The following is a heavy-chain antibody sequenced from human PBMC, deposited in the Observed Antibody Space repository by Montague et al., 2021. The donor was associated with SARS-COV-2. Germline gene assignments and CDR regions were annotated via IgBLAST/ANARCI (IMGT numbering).Heavy chain of an antibody. CDR3: ARGLPPPPSYYYESSGYYFDQ. J-gene: IGHJ4*02. CDR2: INHSEGT. V-gene: IGHV4-34*01. Sequence: ETLSLTCAVYGGSFSAYCWSWIRQAPGKGLEWIGQINHSEGTNYSPSLKSRVTISLDTSKNQFSLNLNSVTAADTAVYYCARGLPPPPSYYYESSGYYFDQWGQGTLVTVSS. D-gene: IGHD3-22*01. CDR1: GGSFSAYC.